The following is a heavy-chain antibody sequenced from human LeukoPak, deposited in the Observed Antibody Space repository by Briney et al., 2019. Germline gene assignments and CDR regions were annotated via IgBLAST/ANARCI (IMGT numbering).Heavy chain of an antibody. CDR3: ARHKYSSSWEAGY. V-gene: IGHV4-38-2*01. J-gene: IGHJ4*02. CDR2: IYHSGST. CDR1: GYSISSGYY. Sequence: KPSETLSLTCAVSGYSISSGYYWGWIRQPPGKEREWIGSIYHSGSTYYNPSLKSRVTISVDTSKNQFSLKLSSVTAADTAVYYCARHKYSSSWEAGYWGQGTLVTVSS. D-gene: IGHD6-6*01.